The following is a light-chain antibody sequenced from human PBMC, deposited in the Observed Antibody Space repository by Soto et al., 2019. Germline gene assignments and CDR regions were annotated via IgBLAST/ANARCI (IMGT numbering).Light chain of an antibody. CDR3: QQYGSSPWT. CDR1: RSVLYKSNNKNH. Sequence: DIVMTQSPDSLAVSPGERATINCKCSRSVLYKSNNKNHLAWYQQKPGQPPQLIIYWASTRESGVPERFSGSGSGTDFTLTISRLEPEDFAVYYCQQYGSSPWTFGQGTKVDIK. V-gene: IGKV4-1*01. CDR2: WAS. J-gene: IGKJ1*01.